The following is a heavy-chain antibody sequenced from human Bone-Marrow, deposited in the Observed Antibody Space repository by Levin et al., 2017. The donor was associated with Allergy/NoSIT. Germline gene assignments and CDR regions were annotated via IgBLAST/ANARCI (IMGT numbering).Heavy chain of an antibody. CDR1: GFSLSTTGVN. J-gene: IGHJ4*02. D-gene: IGHD6-13*01. CDR3: AHRRGFSSTWPFDY. V-gene: IGHV2-5*02. Sequence: SGPTLVKPTETLTLTCTFSGFSLSTTGVNVAWFRQPPGKALEWLALIFWDDNTDYRPSLKTRVTVTKDISKNQVVLRMTDMDPVDTGTYYCAHRRGFSSTWPFDYWGQGMMVTVSS. CDR2: IFWDDNT.